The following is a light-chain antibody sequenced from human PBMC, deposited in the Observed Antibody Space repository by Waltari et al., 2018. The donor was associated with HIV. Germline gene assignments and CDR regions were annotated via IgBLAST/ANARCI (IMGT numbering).Light chain of an antibody. CDR3: SSYTSSSKRV. CDR2: DVN. CDR1: SSAIGGFKY. V-gene: IGLV2-14*03. Sequence: QSALTQPASVSGSPGQSITISCTGTSSAIGGFKYVSWYQQHPGKAPKLMIYDVNNRPSGVSNRFSGSKSGDTASLTISGLQAEDEADYYCSSYTSSSKRVFGGGTRLTVL. J-gene: IGLJ3*02.